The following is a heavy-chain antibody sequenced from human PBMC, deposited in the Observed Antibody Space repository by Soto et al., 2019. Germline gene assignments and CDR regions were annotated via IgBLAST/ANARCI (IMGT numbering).Heavy chain of an antibody. Sequence: LRLSCSASGFTFNTYWMSWVRQAPGKGLEWVANIKQDGSDKYYVDSMKGRFTISRDNAKNSLYLQMNSLRAEDTAVYYCATMAGSAYFGYLGQGTLVTVSS. D-gene: IGHD3-10*01. CDR3: ATMAGSAYFGY. CDR2: IKQDGSDK. J-gene: IGHJ4*02. CDR1: GFTFNTYW. V-gene: IGHV3-7*03.